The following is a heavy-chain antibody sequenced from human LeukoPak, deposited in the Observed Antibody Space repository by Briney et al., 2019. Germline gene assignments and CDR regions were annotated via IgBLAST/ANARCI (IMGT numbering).Heavy chain of an antibody. J-gene: IGHJ3*02. Sequence: PGGSLRLSCAASGFTFDDYAMHWVRQAPGKGLVWVSRINSDGSSTSYADSVKGRFTISRDNAKNTLYLQMNSLRAEDTAVYYCARGLGDYYDSNDAFDIWGQGTMVTVSS. CDR2: INSDGSST. CDR3: ARGLGDYYDSNDAFDI. V-gene: IGHV3-74*01. CDR1: GFTFDDYA. D-gene: IGHD3-22*01.